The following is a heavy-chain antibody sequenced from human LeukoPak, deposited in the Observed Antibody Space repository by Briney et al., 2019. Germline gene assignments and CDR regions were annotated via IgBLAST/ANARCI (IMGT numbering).Heavy chain of an antibody. D-gene: IGHD4-11*01. CDR1: GGSISSSRNY. CDR3: ARQGSNWYFEYFQH. Sequence: PSETLPLTCTVSGGSISSSRNYWGWIRQPPGKRLEWIGSIHYSGSTYYSPSLKSRVTISVDMSKNQFSLKLTSVTAADTAVYYCARQGSNWYFEYFQHWGQGTLVTVSS. J-gene: IGHJ1*01. V-gene: IGHV4-39*01. CDR2: IHYSGST.